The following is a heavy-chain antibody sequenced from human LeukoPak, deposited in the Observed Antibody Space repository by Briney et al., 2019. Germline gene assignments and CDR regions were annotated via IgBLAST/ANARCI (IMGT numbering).Heavy chain of an antibody. D-gene: IGHD3-16*01. Sequence: GGSLRLSCAASGFTFSTYGMSWVRQAPGKGLEWVSSISGRGANIYYGESVKGCFTMSRDNCKNTLFLQMNSLRREDTAVYYCARDREGLRGNSYLRSPNWFDPWGQGTLVTVSP. J-gene: IGHJ5*02. V-gene: IGHV3-23*01. CDR3: ARDREGLRGNSYLRSPNWFDP. CDR1: GFTFSTYG. CDR2: ISGRGANI.